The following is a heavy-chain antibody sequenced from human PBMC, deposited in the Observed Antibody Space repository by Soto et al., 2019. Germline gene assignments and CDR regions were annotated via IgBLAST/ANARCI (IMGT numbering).Heavy chain of an antibody. V-gene: IGHV3-30-3*01. CDR1: GFTFSSYA. CDR3: ARAQDSSGWFYEEDYYFDY. J-gene: IGHJ4*02. CDR2: ISYDGSNK. D-gene: IGHD6-19*01. Sequence: GGSLRLSCAASGFTFSSYAMHWVRQAPGKGLEWVAVISYDGSNKYYADSVKGRFTISRDNSKNTLYLQMNSLRAEDTAVYYCARAQDSSGWFYEEDYYFDYWGQGTLVTVSS.